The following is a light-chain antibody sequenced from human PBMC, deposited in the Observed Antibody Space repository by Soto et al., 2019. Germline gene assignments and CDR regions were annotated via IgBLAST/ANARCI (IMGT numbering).Light chain of an antibody. J-gene: IGLJ2*01. CDR2: EVS. CDR3: SSYTNSSVV. Sequence: QSALAQPASVSGSPGQSITISCTGTSSDVGGYNYVSWYQQHPGKAPKLMIYEVSSRPSGVSNRFSGSKSGNTASLTISGLQAEDEADYYCSSYTNSSVVFGGGTKVTV. V-gene: IGLV2-14*01. CDR1: SSDVGGYNY.